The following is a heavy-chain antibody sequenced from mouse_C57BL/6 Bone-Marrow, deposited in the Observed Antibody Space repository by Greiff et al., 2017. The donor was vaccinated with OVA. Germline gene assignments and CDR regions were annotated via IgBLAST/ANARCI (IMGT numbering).Heavy chain of an antibody. V-gene: IGHV1-64*01. CDR1: GYTFTSYW. CDR3: ARIAPTTPYFDY. Sequence: QVQLKQPGAELVKPGASVKLSCKASGYTFTSYWMHWVKQRPGQGLEWIGMIHPNSGSTNYNEKFKSKATLTVDKSSSTAYMQLSSLTSEDSAVYYCARIAPTTPYFDYWGQGTTLTVSS. CDR2: IHPNSGST. J-gene: IGHJ2*01. D-gene: IGHD1-1*01.